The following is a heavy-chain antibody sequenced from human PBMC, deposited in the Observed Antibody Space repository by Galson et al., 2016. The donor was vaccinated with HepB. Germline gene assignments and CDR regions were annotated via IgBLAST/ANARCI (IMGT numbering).Heavy chain of an antibody. CDR1: GYSFTTYW. D-gene: IGHD3-3*01. J-gene: IGHJ4*02. Sequence: QSGAEVKKPGESLRISCKGSGYSFTTYWISWVRQMPGKGLEWVGRIAPSDSYTNYSPSFQGHVTISVDKSISTAYPQWSSLKASDSAIYDCARHNWGATIFGVVTPDNPAGDYWGQGTLVTVSS. CDR3: ARHNWGATIFGVVTPDNPAGDY. V-gene: IGHV5-10-1*01. CDR2: IAPSDSYT.